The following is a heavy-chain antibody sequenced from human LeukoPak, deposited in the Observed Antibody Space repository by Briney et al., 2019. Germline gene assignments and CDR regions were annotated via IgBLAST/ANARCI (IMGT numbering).Heavy chain of an antibody. CDR1: GFTFSNYW. J-gene: IGHJ4*02. V-gene: IGHV3-66*02. CDR3: TRDSARRDGYNFDY. D-gene: IGHD5-24*01. CDR2: IYSGGTT. Sequence: GGSLRLSCAASGFTFSNYWMSWVRQAPGKGLEWVSLIYSGGTTYYADSVKGRFTISRDNSKNTVYLQMNSLRTEDTAVYYCTRDSARRDGYNFDYWGQGTLVTVSS.